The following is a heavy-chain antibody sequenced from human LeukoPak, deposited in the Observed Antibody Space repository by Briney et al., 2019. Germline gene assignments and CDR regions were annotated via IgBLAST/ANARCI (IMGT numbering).Heavy chain of an antibody. CDR2: IYTSGST. D-gene: IGHD2-2*01. J-gene: IGHJ5*02. CDR1: GGSISSGSYY. Sequence: SQTLSPTCTVSGGSISSGSYYWSWIRQPAGKGLEWIGRIYTSGSTNYNPSLKSRVTISVDTSKNQFSLTLSSVTAADTAVYYCARGDYCSSTSCYSDWFDPWGQGTLVTVSS. CDR3: ARGDYCSSTSCYSDWFDP. V-gene: IGHV4-61*02.